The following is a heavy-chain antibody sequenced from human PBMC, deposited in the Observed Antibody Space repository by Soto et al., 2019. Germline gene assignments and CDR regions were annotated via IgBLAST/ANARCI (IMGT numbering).Heavy chain of an antibody. D-gene: IGHD3-16*02. CDR2: NAT. Sequence: EVQLVESGGGLVQPGGSLKLSCAASGFTVSGSAVHWVRQASGKGLEWVGRNATAYAASVKGRFTISRDDSKNTAYLQMNSLKTEDTAAYYCTSHLGELSFPRAFDIWGQGTMVTVSS. CDR3: TSHLGELSFPRAFDI. V-gene: IGHV3-73*01. CDR1: GFTVSGSA. J-gene: IGHJ3*02.